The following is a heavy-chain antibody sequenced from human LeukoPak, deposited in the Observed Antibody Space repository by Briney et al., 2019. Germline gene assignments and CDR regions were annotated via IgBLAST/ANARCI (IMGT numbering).Heavy chain of an antibody. CDR2: MYSGSA. D-gene: IGHD2/OR15-2a*01. Sequence: SETLSLTCTVSSGSINSAYWSWIRQPPGKGLERIAYMYSGSAKNNPSLNSRVTMSVDTSKNQLSLRLTSVTAADTAVYYCARTAGILYDAFDIWGRGTMVTVSS. CDR3: ARTAGILYDAFDI. V-gene: IGHV4-59*01. CDR1: SGSINSAY. J-gene: IGHJ3*02.